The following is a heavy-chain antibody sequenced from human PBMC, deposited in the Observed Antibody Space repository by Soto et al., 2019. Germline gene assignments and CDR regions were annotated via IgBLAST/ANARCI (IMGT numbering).Heavy chain of an antibody. Sequence: ASVKVSCKASGYTFTGYYMHWVRQAPGQGLEWMGWINPNSGGTNYAQKFQGRVTMTRDTSISTAYMELSRLRSDDTAVYYCARDREWELHYFDYWGQGTLVTVSS. J-gene: IGHJ4*02. CDR2: INPNSGGT. CDR1: GYTFTGYY. V-gene: IGHV1-2*02. CDR3: ARDREWELHYFDY. D-gene: IGHD1-26*01.